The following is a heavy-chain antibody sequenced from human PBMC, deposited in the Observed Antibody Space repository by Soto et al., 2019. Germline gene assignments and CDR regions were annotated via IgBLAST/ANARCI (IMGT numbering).Heavy chain of an antibody. J-gene: IGHJ6*02. CDR2: IYHSGST. CDR1: GGSISSSNW. V-gene: IGHV4-4*02. CDR3: ARDYIVVVPAAIYYYGMDV. D-gene: IGHD2-2*01. Sequence: SETLSLTCAVSGGSISSSNWWSWVRQPPGKGLEWIGEIYHSGSTNYNPSLKSRVTISVDKSKNQFSLKLSSVTAADTAVYYCARDYIVVVPAAIYYYGMDVWGQGTTVTVSS.